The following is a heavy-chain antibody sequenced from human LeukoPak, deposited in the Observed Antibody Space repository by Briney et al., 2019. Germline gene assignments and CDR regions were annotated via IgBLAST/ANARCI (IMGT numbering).Heavy chain of an antibody. V-gene: IGHV1-69*06. CDR3: ARGGSGSYFPFDY. D-gene: IGHD3-10*01. CDR2: IIPIFGTA. J-gene: IGHJ4*02. CDR1: GGAFSSYA. Sequence: SVKVSCKASGGAFSSYAISWVRQAPGQGLEWMGGIIPIFGTANYAQKFQGRVTITADKSTSTAYMELSSLRSEDTAVYYCARGGSGSYFPFDYWGQGTLVTVSS.